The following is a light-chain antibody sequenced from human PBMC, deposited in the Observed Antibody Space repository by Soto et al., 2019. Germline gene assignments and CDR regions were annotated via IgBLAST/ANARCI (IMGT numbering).Light chain of an antibody. V-gene: IGKV1-33*01. CDR2: DAS. CDR1: QNINNY. CDR3: QQYENRPT. J-gene: IGKJ5*01. Sequence: DSQVTQYPSSLSASVGDRVTITCQASQNINNYLNWYQQKPGRAPKLLIYDASNLEAGVPSRFRGSGSGTDFTFTISRLQPEDIATYYCQQYENRPTFGQGTRLEIK.